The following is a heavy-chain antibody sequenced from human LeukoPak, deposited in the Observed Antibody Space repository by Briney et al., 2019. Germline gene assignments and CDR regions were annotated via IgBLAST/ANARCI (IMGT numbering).Heavy chain of an antibody. CDR3: ASSRVAAASFVP. CDR2: INPNSGGT. CDR1: GNTFTGYY. J-gene: IGHJ5*02. D-gene: IGHD6-13*01. V-gene: IGHV1-2*02. Sequence: ASVKVSCKTSGNTFTGYYMHWVRQAPGQGLEWMGWINPNSGGTNYAQKFQGRVSMTRDTSISRAYTELSRLRSDDTAVYYCASSRVAAASFVPWGQGTLVTVSS.